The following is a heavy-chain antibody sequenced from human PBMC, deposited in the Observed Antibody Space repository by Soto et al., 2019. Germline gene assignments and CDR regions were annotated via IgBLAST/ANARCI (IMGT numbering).Heavy chain of an antibody. CDR3: AHSFTEQQLVPDDYYGMDV. CDR1: GFSLSTSGVG. Sequence: QVTLKESGPTLVKPTQTLTLTCTFSGFSLSTSGVGVGWIRQPPGKALEWLALIYWDDDKRYSPSLKSRLTITKDTAKNQVGLTMTHMDPVDTAPYYCAHSFTEQQLVPDDYYGMDVWGQGTTVTVSS. CDR2: IYWDDDK. D-gene: IGHD6-13*01. J-gene: IGHJ6*02. V-gene: IGHV2-5*02.